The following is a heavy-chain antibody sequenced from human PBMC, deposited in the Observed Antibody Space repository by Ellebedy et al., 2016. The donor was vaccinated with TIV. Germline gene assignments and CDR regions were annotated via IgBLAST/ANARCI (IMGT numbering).Heavy chain of an antibody. CDR1: EYTFTAYH. Sequence: ASVKVSXXASEYTFTAYHLHWVRQAPGQGLEWMGWINPNSGATKFAQIFQDRVSMTKDTSITTAYMELSGLRADDTAVYYCARTPWRSVTYSAYYYYLDVWGQGATVTVSS. D-gene: IGHD5/OR15-5a*01. CDR2: INPNSGAT. J-gene: IGHJ6*03. V-gene: IGHV1-2*02. CDR3: ARTPWRSVTYSAYYYYLDV.